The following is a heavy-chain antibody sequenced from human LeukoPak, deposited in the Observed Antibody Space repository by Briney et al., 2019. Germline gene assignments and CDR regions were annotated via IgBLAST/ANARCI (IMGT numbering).Heavy chain of an antibody. D-gene: IGHD6-19*01. Sequence: GGSLRLSCTASGFTFSSHWMTWVRQPPGKGLEWVANIKEDGGVEYYVDSVKGRFTISRDNTKNALYLQMNNLRADDTAVYFCARDSRWLLDYWGQETLITVSS. CDR1: GFTFSSHW. J-gene: IGHJ4*02. V-gene: IGHV3-7*03. CDR2: IKEDGGVE. CDR3: ARDSRWLLDY.